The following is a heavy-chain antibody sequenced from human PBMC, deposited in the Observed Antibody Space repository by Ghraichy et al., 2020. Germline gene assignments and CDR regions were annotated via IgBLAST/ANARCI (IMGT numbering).Heavy chain of an antibody. CDR2: ISGSGGST. Sequence: GRSLRLSCAASGFTFSSYAMSWVRQAPGKGLEWVSGISGSGGSTYYADSVKGRFTISRDNSKNTLYLQMNSLRAEDTAVYYCAKETDYYGPYGMDVWGQGTTVTVSS. D-gene: IGHD3-10*01. CDR3: AKETDYYGPYGMDV. CDR1: GFTFSSYA. J-gene: IGHJ6*02. V-gene: IGHV3-23*01.